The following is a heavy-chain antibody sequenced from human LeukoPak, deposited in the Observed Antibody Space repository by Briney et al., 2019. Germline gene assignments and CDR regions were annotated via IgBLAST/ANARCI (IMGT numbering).Heavy chain of an antibody. D-gene: IGHD1-26*01. CDR1: GFTFSSYW. CDR3: ARCSGTYLFDY. Sequence: GGSLRLSCAASGFTFSSYWMHWVRQAPGKGLVWVSRINSDGSSTTYADSVKGRFTISRDNAKNTLYLQMNSLRAEDTAVYYCARCSGTYLFDYWGQGALVTVSS. CDR2: INSDGSST. J-gene: IGHJ4*02. V-gene: IGHV3-74*01.